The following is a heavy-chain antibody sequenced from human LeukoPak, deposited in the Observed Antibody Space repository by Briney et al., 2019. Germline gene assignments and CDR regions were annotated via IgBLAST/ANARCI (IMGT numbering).Heavy chain of an antibody. CDR2: IYPGDSGT. CDR1: GYSFTSYW. Sequence: GESLKISCKGSGYSFTSYWIGWVRQMPGKGLEWMGIIYPGDSGTRYSPSFQGQVTISADKSISTAYLQWSSLKASDTAMYYCARRSVVVVAATQDLAYYFDYWGQGTLVTVSS. J-gene: IGHJ4*02. D-gene: IGHD2-15*01. CDR3: ARRSVVVVAATQDLAYYFDY. V-gene: IGHV5-51*01.